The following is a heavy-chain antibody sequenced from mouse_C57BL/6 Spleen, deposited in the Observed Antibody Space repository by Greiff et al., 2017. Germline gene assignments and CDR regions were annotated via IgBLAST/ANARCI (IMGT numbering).Heavy chain of an antibody. CDR3: ARRVYCGSSYGDMDD. CDR1: GYTFTTYP. D-gene: IGHD1-1*01. J-gene: IGHJ4*01. CDR2: FHPYNDDT. V-gene: IGHV1-47*01. Sequence: QVQLQQSGAELVKPGASVKLSCKASGYTFTTYPIEWMKQNPGQGLEWIGNFHPYNDDTKYNEKFKGKATLTVEKSSSTVYLERSRLTSDDSAVYYCARRVYCGSSYGDMDDWGQGTTVTVSS.